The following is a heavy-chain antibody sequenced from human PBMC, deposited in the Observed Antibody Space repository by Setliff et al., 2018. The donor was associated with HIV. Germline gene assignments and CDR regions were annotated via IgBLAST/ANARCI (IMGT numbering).Heavy chain of an antibody. D-gene: IGHD1-7*01. Sequence: SVKVSCKSSGGTFSRHTISWVRQAPGQGLEWMGGIIPMFGTTNYAQSFQGRVSITADASTSTAYMELSSLASEDTAVYYCARVALSVTRTSRRAFDIWGQGTMVTVSS. J-gene: IGHJ3*02. CDR1: GGTFSRHT. CDR3: ARVALSVTRTSRRAFDI. V-gene: IGHV1-69*13. CDR2: IIPMFGTT.